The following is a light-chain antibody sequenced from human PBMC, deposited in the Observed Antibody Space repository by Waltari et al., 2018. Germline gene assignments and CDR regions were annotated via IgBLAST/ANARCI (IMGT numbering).Light chain of an antibody. CDR2: QDY. Sequence: SYDVTQTPSVSVSPGQTATITCPGTRLGEKNVSWYQQKPAQPPALVNYQDYNRPSGIPDRFSASASGDTATLTISGAQLIDEADYYCQAWDRSTAIFGGGTTLTVL. CDR1: RLGEKN. V-gene: IGLV3-1*01. CDR3: QAWDRSTAI. J-gene: IGLJ2*01.